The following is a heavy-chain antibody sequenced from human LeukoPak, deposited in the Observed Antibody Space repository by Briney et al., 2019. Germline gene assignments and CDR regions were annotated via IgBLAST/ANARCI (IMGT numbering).Heavy chain of an antibody. Sequence: GASVTVSFKASGGTFSSYAISWVRQAPGQGLEWMGGIIPIFGTANYAQKFQGRVTSTTDESTSTAYMELSSLRSEDTTVYHCAGLGGLHLKYYYMDVWGKGTTVTVSS. CDR1: GGTFSSYA. CDR3: AGLGGLHLKYYYMDV. CDR2: IIPIFGTA. D-gene: IGHD3-10*01. V-gene: IGHV1-69*05. J-gene: IGHJ6*03.